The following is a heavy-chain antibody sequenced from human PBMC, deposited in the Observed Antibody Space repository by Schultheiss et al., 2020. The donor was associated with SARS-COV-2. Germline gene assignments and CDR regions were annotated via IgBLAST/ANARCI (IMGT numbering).Heavy chain of an antibody. V-gene: IGHV1-69*04. CDR3: ARGTNHAFDI. Sequence: KISCKASGGTFSSYAISWVRQAPGQGLEWMGRIIPILGIANYAQKFQGRVTITADKSTSTAYMELSSLRSEDTAVYYCARGTNHAFDIWGQGTMVTVSS. J-gene: IGHJ3*02. CDR2: IIPILGIA. CDR1: GGTFSSYA.